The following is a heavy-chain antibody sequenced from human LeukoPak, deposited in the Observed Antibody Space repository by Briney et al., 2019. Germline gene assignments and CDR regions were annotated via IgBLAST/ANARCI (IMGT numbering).Heavy chain of an antibody. CDR2: IRSKANSYAT. Sequence: GGSLRLSCAASGFTFSGSAMHWVRQASGKGLEWVGRIRSKANSYATAYAASVKGRFTISRDDSKNTAYLQMNSLKTEDTAVYYCAGGLGATVFWGQGTVVTVSS. CDR3: AGGLGATVF. CDR1: GFTFSGSA. D-gene: IGHD1-26*01. V-gene: IGHV3-73*01. J-gene: IGHJ3*01.